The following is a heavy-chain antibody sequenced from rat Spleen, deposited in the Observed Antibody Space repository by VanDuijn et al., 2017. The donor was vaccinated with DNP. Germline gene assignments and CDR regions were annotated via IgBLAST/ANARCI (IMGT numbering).Heavy chain of an antibody. V-gene: IGHV5S23*01. Sequence: EVQLVESGGGLVQPGRSLKLSCAASGFTFSNYDMAWVRQAPTKGLEWVAYISYDGGSSDYGDSVKGRFTISRDNAKSTLYLQMDSLRSEDTATYYCASRAPGDYFYGGYFDYWGQGVMVTVSS. CDR3: ASRAPGDYFYGGYFDY. J-gene: IGHJ2*01. CDR1: GFTFSNYD. D-gene: IGHD1-6*01. CDR2: ISYDGGSS.